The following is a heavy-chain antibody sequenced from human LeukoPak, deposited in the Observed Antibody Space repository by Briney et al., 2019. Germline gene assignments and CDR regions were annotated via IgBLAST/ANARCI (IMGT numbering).Heavy chain of an antibody. D-gene: IGHD1-1*01. J-gene: IGHJ4*02. CDR1: GYTFTSYG. CDR2: ISGYNGNT. CDR3: ARQRYNWNPGFDY. Sequence: ASVKVSCKASGYTFTSYGITWVRQAPGQGLEWMGWISGYNGNTIYAQNFQGRLIMTTDTSTSTAHMELRSLRSDDTAVYYCARQRYNWNPGFDYWGQGTLVTVSS. V-gene: IGHV1-18*01.